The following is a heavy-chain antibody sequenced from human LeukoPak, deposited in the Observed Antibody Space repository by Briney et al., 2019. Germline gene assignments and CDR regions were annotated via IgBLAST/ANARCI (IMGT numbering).Heavy chain of an antibody. V-gene: IGHV3-23*01. CDR3: AKGAFACLFGALYWYFDL. J-gene: IGHJ2*01. D-gene: IGHD3-10*02. CDR2: ISGSGGST. CDR1: GFTFSSYA. Sequence: GGSLRLSCAASGFTFSSYAMSWVRQAPGKGLEWVSAISGSGGSTYYADSVKGRFTISRDNSKNTLYLQMNSLRAEDTAVYYCAKGAFACLFGALYWYFDLWGRGTLVTVSS.